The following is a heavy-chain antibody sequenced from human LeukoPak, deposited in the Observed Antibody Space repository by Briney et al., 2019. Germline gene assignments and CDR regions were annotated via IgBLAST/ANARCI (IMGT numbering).Heavy chain of an antibody. D-gene: IGHD2-15*01. Sequence: SETLSLTCTVSGGSISSYYWSWIRQPPGKGLEWIGYIYYRGSTNYNPSLKSRVTISVDTSKNQFSLKLSSVTAADTAVYYCATASQVVPFDYWGQGTLVTVSS. V-gene: IGHV4-59*12. CDR3: ATASQVVPFDY. J-gene: IGHJ4*02. CDR2: IYYRGST. CDR1: GGSISSYY.